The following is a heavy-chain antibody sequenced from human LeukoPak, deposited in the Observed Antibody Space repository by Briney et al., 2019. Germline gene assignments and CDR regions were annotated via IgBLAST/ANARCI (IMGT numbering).Heavy chain of an antibody. CDR2: IAHDETNR. D-gene: IGHD2-2*01. V-gene: IGHV3-30*01. J-gene: IGHJ4*02. CDR3: ARDLTPGAPDYFDY. Sequence: IAHDETNRFYADSVKGRFTISRDNSMNTLYPRMNSLRPEDTAVYFCARDLTPGAPDYFDYWGQGTLVTVSS.